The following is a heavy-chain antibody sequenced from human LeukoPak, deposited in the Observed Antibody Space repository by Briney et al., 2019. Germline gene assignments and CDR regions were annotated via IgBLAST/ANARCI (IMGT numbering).Heavy chain of an antibody. V-gene: IGHV3-7*01. CDR1: GFTLSSHW. D-gene: IGHD5-18*01. CDR3: VRGGFTYSF. CDR2: IKEDESEQ. Sequence: PGGSLRLSCAASGFTLSSHWMSWVRQVPGKGLEWVANIKEDESEQYYVDSVKGRFTISRDNSKNSLYLQMHSLRAEDTAVYYCVRGGFTYSFWGQGTLVTVSS. J-gene: IGHJ4*02.